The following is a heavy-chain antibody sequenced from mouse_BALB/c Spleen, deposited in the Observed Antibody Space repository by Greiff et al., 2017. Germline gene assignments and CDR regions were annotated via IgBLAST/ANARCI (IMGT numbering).Heavy chain of an antibody. CDR1: GDSITSGY. Sequence: DVKLQESGPSLVKPSQTLSLTCSVTGDSITSGYWNWIRKFPGNKLEYMGYISYSGSTYYNPSLKSRISITRDTSKNQYYLQLNSVTTEDTATYYCASNPTTATAWFAYWGQGTLVTVSA. V-gene: IGHV3-8*02. CDR2: ISYSGST. D-gene: IGHD1-2*01. J-gene: IGHJ3*01. CDR3: ASNPTTATAWFAY.